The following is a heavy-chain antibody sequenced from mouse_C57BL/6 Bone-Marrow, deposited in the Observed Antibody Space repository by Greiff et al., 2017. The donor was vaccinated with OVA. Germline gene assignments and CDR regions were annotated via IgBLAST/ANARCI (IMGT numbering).Heavy chain of an antibody. CDR3: TTYGTTVPLDY. V-gene: IGHV14-4*01. CDR1: GFNIQDDY. J-gene: IGHJ2*01. CDR2: IDPENGDT. Sequence: EVQLQQSGAELVRPGASVKLSCTASGFNIQDDYMHWVKQRPEQGLEWIGWIDPENGDTEYASKFQGKATITADTSSNTAYLQLSSLTSEDTAVYYCTTYGTTVPLDYWGQGTTLTVSS. D-gene: IGHD1-1*01.